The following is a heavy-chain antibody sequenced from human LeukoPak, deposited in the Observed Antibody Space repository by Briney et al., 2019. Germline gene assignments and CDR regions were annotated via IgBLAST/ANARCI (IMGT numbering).Heavy chain of an antibody. D-gene: IGHD6-13*01. CDR2: INHSGST. V-gene: IGHV4-34*01. Sequence: PSETLSLTCAVFGGSFDGYYWTWIRQSPEKGLEWIGEINHSGSTNYNPSLKSRVTISVDTSKNQFSLKLTSVTAADTAVYYRARDDSSSLYNWFDPWGQGTLVTVSS. J-gene: IGHJ5*02. CDR3: ARDDSSSLYNWFDP. CDR1: GGSFDGYY.